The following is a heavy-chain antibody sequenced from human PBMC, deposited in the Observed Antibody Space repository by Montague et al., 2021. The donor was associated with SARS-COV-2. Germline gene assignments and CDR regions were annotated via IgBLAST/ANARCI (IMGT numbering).Heavy chain of an antibody. V-gene: IGHV3-21*01. Sequence: SLRLSCAASGFTFSNYNMNWVRQAPGRGLEWVSSISSSSSYIYYADSVKGRFTISRDNAKNSLYLQMNSLRAEDTAVYYCAGDFDTAMKWCFDSWGQGILVTVSS. CDR1: GFTFSNYN. J-gene: IGHJ4*02. CDR2: ISSSSSYI. CDR3: AGDFDTAMKWCFDS. D-gene: IGHD5-18*01.